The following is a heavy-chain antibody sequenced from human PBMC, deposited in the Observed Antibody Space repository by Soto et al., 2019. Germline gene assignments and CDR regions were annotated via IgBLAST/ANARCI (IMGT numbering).Heavy chain of an antibody. CDR1: GGTFSSYA. CDR2: IIPIFGTA. V-gene: IGHV1-69*13. D-gene: IGHD5-18*01. J-gene: IGHJ6*02. CDR3: AKGRLEVDTDPYPKNYYGMDV. Sequence: ASVKVSCKASGGTFSSYAISWVRQAPGQGLEWMGGIIPIFGTANYAPKFQGRVTITEDESTSTAYMELSSLRSEDTGVYYCAKGRLEVDTDPYPKNYYGMDVWGQGTTVTVSS.